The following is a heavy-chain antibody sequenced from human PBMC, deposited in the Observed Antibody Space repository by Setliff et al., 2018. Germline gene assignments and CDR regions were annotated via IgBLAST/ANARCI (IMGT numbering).Heavy chain of an antibody. J-gene: IGHJ3*02. D-gene: IGHD3-22*01. V-gene: IGHV1-3*01. CDR2: INAGNGNT. CDR1: GYTFSSYS. CDR3: ARDSFFGDDYYDSSGSSHAFDI. Sequence: ASVKVSCKASGYTFSSYSIHWVRQAPGQRLEWMGWINAGNGNTKYSQKFQGRVTITRDTSASTAYMELSSLRSEDTAVYYCARDSFFGDDYYDSSGSSHAFDIWGQGTMVTVSS.